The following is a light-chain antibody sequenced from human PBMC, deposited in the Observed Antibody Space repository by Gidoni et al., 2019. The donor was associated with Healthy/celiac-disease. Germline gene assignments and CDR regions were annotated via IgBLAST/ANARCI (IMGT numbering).Light chain of an antibody. Sequence: ECVLTQSPATLSLSPGERATLSCRASQSVSSYLAWYQQKPGQAPRLLIYDASNRATGIPARFSNSGSGTDFTLTISSLEPEDFAVYYCQQRRRFGGGTKVEIK. J-gene: IGKJ4*01. CDR1: QSVSSY. CDR3: QQRRR. V-gene: IGKV3-11*01. CDR2: DAS.